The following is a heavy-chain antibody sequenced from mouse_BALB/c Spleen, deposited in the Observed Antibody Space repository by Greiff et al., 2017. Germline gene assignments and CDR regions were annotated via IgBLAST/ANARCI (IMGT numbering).Heavy chain of an antibody. CDR3: ARDPIYYYGSSYFDY. V-gene: IGHV5-6-3*01. Sequence: EVKVVESGGGLVRPGGSLKLSGAASGFTLGGYGMSWVGRTPDKRLELVATINSNGGSTYYPDSVKGRFTISRDNAKNTLYLQMSSLKSEDTAMYYCARDPIYYYGSSYFDYWGQGTTLTVSS. CDR2: INSNGGST. D-gene: IGHD1-1*01. J-gene: IGHJ2*01. CDR1: GFTLGGYG.